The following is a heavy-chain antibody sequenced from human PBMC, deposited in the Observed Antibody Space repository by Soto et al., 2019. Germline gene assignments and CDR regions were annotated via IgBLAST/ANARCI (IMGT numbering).Heavy chain of an antibody. V-gene: IGHV4-59*08. CDR3: ASHMVRGVPFGY. J-gene: IGHJ4*02. D-gene: IGHD3-10*01. CDR1: GGSISSYY. Sequence: QVQLQESGPGLVKPSETLSLTCTVSGGSISSYYWSWIRQPPGKGLEWIGYIYFRGSTNYNPSLKSRVTISVDTSKNQFSLKLSSVTAADTAVYYCASHMVRGVPFGYWGQGTLVTVSS. CDR2: IYFRGST.